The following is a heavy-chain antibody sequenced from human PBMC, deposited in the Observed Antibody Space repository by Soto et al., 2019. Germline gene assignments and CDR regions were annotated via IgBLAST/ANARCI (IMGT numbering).Heavy chain of an antibody. Sequence: QVQLVQSGAEVKKPGSSVKVSCKASGGTFSSYAISWVRQAPGQGLEWMGGIIPIFGTANYAQKFQGRVTITADESTSTAYMELSSLRSEDTAVYYCARDGPHDSRYYYYYYGMDVWGQGTTVTVSS. CDR1: GGTFSSYA. CDR2: IIPIFGTA. V-gene: IGHV1-69*01. D-gene: IGHD3-22*01. J-gene: IGHJ6*02. CDR3: ARDGPHDSRYYYYYYGMDV.